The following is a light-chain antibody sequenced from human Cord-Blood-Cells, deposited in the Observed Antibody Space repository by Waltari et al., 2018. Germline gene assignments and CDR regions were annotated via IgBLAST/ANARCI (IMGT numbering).Light chain of an antibody. CDR3: SSYTSSSTWV. CDR1: SSDVVGYNY. Sequence: QSALTQPASVSGSPGQSITISCTGTSSDVVGYNYCSWYQQHPGHAPKPMIDEVSDRPSGVSNRFTGPKSGNQASLTISGLQAEDEADYYCSSYTSSSTWVFVGGTKLTVL. V-gene: IGLV2-14*01. CDR2: EVS. J-gene: IGLJ3*02.